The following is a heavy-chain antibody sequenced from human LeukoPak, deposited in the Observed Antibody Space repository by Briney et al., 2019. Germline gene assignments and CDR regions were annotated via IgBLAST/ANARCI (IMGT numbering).Heavy chain of an antibody. CDR1: GFTFSSYA. D-gene: IGHD3-10*01. J-gene: IGHJ4*02. CDR2: ISYDGSNK. CDR3: ARDIRYYYGSGSYYRYFDY. V-gene: IGHV3-30-3*01. Sequence: GGSLRLSCAASGFTFSSYAMHWVRQAPGKGLEWVAVISYDGSNKYYADSVKGRFTISRDNAKNSLYLQMNSLRAEDTAVYYCARDIRYYYGSGSYYRYFDYWGQGTLVTVSS.